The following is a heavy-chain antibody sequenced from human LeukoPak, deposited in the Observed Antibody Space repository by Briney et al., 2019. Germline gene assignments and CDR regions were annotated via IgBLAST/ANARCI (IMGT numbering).Heavy chain of an antibody. V-gene: IGHV4-30-4*02. Sequence: SETLSLTCTVCGASISSGDYYWSWIRQPPGKGLEWIGYIYYSGSTYYNPSLKSRVIISIDTSKNQFSLRLSSVTAADTAVYYCARENDRYGRIDYWGQGTQVTVSS. D-gene: IGHD5-18*01. J-gene: IGHJ4*02. CDR3: ARENDRYGRIDY. CDR2: IYYSGST. CDR1: GASISSGDYY.